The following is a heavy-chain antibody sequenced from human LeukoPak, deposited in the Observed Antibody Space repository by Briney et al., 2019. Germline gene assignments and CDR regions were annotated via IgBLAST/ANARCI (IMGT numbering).Heavy chain of an antibody. Sequence: VASVKVSCKASGYTFTGYYMHWVRQAPGQGLEWMGWINPNSGGTNYAQKFQGRVTMTRDTSISTAYMELSRLRSDDTAVYYCARDFGHSYGLYYFDYWGQGTLVTVSS. CDR1: GYTFTGYY. CDR2: INPNSGGT. J-gene: IGHJ4*02. CDR3: ARDFGHSYGLYYFDY. D-gene: IGHD5-18*01. V-gene: IGHV1-2*02.